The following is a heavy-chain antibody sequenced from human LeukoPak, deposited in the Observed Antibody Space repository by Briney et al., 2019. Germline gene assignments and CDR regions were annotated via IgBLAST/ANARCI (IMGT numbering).Heavy chain of an antibody. V-gene: IGHV1-2*02. CDR2: INPNSGGT. D-gene: IGHD3-3*02. J-gene: IGHJ1*01. CDR1: GYTFTGYY. Sequence: ASVKVSCKASGYTFTGYYMHWVRQAPGQGLEWMGWINPNSGGTNYAQKFQGRVTMTRDTSISTAYMELSSLRSEDTAVYYCATPAFSHEYFQHWGQGTLVTVSS. CDR3: ATPAFSHEYFQH.